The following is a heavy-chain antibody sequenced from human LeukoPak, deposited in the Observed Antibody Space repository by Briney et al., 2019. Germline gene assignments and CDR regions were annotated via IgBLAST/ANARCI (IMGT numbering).Heavy chain of an antibody. J-gene: IGHJ1*01. Sequence: GGSLRLSCAASGFTFSSYEMNWVRQAPGKGLEWVSYISSSGSTIYYADSVKGRFTISRDNAKNSLYLQMNSLRAEDTAVYYCAGGAHYYDSSGYFYFQHWGQGTLVTVSS. CDR1: GFTFSSYE. V-gene: IGHV3-48*03. D-gene: IGHD3-22*01. CDR3: AGGAHYYDSSGYFYFQH. CDR2: ISSSGSTI.